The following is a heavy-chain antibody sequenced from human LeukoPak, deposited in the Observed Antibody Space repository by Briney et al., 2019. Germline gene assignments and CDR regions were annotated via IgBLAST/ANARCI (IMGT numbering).Heavy chain of an antibody. V-gene: IGHV3-66*02. CDR3: ARAGYYDSSGYYLDY. D-gene: IGHD3-22*01. J-gene: IGHJ4*02. Sequence: PGGSLRLSCAASGFTVGSNYMSWVRQAPGKGLEWVSVIYSGGSTYYADSVKGRFTISRDNSKNTLYLQMNSLRAEDTAVYYCARAGYYDSSGYYLDYWGQGTLVTVSS. CDR2: IYSGGST. CDR1: GFTVGSNY.